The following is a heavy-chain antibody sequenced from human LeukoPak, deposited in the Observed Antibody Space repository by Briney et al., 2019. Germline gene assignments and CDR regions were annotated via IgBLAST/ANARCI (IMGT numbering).Heavy chain of an antibody. D-gene: IGHD5-12*01. CDR2: ISYDGSNK. Sequence: PGGSLRLSCAASGFTFSSYAMHWVRQAPGKGLEWVAVISYDGSNKYYADSVKGRFTISRDNSKNTLYLQMNSLRAEDTAVYYCARDSEKSSGYDSVLYYWGQGTLVTVSS. J-gene: IGHJ4*02. CDR1: GFTFSSYA. V-gene: IGHV3-30-3*01. CDR3: ARDSEKSSGYDSVLYY.